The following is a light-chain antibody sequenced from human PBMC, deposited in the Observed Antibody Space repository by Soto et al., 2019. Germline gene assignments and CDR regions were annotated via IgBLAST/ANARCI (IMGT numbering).Light chain of an antibody. V-gene: IGLV2-14*01. CDR3: SSYTTSYFYV. J-gene: IGLJ1*01. CDR2: GVK. CDR1: GRDIGAYDY. Sequence: QSVLTRPASVSGSAGQSITIACTGSGRDIGAYDYVSWYQQHPGKAPKLLIYGVKNRPSGVSYRFSASKSAFTASLTISGLQAEDEAHYYCSSYTTSYFYVFGPGTKVTVL.